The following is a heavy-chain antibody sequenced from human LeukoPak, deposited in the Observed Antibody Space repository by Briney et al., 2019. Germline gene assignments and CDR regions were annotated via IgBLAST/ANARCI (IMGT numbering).Heavy chain of an antibody. V-gene: IGHV4-59*01. CDR2: IYYSGST. CDR3: ARGGGPVGATGPLDY. Sequence: SETLSLTCTVSGGSISSYYWSWIRQPPGKGLEWIGYIYYSGSTNYNPSLKSRVTISVDTSKNQFSLKLSSVTAADTAVYYCARGGGPVGATGPLDYWGQGTLVTVSS. J-gene: IGHJ4*02. D-gene: IGHD1-26*01. CDR1: GGSISSYY.